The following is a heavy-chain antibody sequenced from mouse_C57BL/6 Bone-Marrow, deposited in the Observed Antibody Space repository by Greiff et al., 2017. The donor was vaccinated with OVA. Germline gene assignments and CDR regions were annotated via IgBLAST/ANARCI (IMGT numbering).Heavy chain of an antibody. Sequence: VQLQQPGAELVKPGASVKMSCKASGYTFTSYWITWVKQRPGQGLEWIGDIYPGSGSTNYNEKFKSKATLTVDTSSSTAYMQLSSLTSEDSAVYYFSRGDYASSYLYYYAMDYWGQGTSVTVSS. J-gene: IGHJ4*01. CDR2: IYPGSGST. D-gene: IGHD1-1*01. CDR1: GYTFTSYW. V-gene: IGHV1-55*01. CDR3: SRGDYASSYLYYYAMDY.